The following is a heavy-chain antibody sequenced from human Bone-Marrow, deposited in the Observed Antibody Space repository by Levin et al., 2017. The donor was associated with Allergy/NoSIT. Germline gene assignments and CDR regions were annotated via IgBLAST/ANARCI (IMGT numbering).Heavy chain of an antibody. CDR2: IKEDGSDK. D-gene: IGHD2/OR15-2a*01. CDR3: ARDTYRFFDF. CDR1: GFTFSGYW. Sequence: PGGSLRLSCAASGFTFSGYWMTWVRQAPGKGLEWVANIKEDGSDKYYVDSVKGRFTISRDNAKNSLYLQMNSLRAEDTAVYYCARDTYRFFDFWGQGTLVTVSS. J-gene: IGHJ4*02. V-gene: IGHV3-7*01.